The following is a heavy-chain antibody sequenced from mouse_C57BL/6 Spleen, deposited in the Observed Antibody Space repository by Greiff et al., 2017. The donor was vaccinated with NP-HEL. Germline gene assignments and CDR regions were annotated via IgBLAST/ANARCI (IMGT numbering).Heavy chain of an antibody. CDR2: INPSSGYT. Sequence: VKLQESGAELARPGASVKLSCKASGYTFTSYTMHWVKQRPGQGLEWIGYINPSSGYTKYNQKFKDKATLTADKSSSTAYMHLSSLTSEDSAGYYCARYRSLYAMDYWGQGTSVTVSS. CDR3: ARYRSLYAMDY. J-gene: IGHJ4*01. CDR1: GYTFTSYT. V-gene: IGHV1-4*01.